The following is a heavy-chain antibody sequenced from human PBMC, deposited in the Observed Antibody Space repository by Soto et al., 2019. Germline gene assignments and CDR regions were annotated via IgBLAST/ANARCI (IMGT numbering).Heavy chain of an antibody. J-gene: IGHJ4*02. CDR1: GGSISSGGHY. D-gene: IGHD4-17*01. CDR3: ARESSVTKQFDY. V-gene: IGHV4-31*03. CDR2: IYYSGST. Sequence: SETLSLTCTVSGGSISSGGHYWSWIRQHPGKGLEWIGYIYYSGSTYYNPSLKSRVTISVDTSKNQFSLKLSSVTAADTAVYYCARESSVTKQFDYWGQGTLVTVSS.